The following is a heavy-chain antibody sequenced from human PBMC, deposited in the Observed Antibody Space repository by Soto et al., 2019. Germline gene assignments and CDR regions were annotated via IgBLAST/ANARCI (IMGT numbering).Heavy chain of an antibody. Sequence: TLSLTCTVSGGSISSSSYYWGWIRQPPGKGLEWIGSIYYSGSTYYNPSLKSRVTISVDTSKNQFSLKLSSVTAADTAVYYCARAVTAGMDVWGQGTTVTVSS. D-gene: IGHD2-21*02. CDR3: ARAVTAGMDV. CDR2: IYYSGST. CDR1: GGSISSSSYY. V-gene: IGHV4-39*01. J-gene: IGHJ6*02.